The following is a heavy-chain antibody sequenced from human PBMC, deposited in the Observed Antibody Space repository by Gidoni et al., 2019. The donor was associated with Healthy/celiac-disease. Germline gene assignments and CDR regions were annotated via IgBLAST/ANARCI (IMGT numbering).Heavy chain of an antibody. CDR1: GYSFPSYW. CDR2: IYPGDSDT. Sequence: EVQLVQSGAEVQKPGESLKISCKGSGYSFPSYWIGWVRQMPGKGLEWMGIIYPGDSDTRYSPSFQGQVTISADKSISTAYLQWSSLKASDTAMYYCARQPWTPIAAPLHFDYWGQGTLVTVSS. CDR3: ARQPWTPIAAPLHFDY. V-gene: IGHV5-51*01. J-gene: IGHJ4*02. D-gene: IGHD6-6*01.